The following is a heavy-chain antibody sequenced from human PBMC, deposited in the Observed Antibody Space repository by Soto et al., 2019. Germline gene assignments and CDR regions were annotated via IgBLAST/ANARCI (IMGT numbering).Heavy chain of an antibody. CDR2: ISGSGGST. CDR3: NRADYYYYYGMDV. V-gene: IGHV3-23*01. J-gene: IGHJ6*02. CDR1: GFTFSSYA. Sequence: EVQLLESGGGLVQPGGSLRLSCAASGFTFSSYAMSWVRQAPGKGLEWVSAISGSGGSTYYADSVKGRFTISRDNSKNTLYLQMNSLRAKDTAVYYCNRADYYYYYGMDVWGQGTTVTVSS.